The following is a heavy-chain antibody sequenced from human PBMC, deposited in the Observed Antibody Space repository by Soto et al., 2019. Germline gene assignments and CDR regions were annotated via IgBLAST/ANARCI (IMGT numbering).Heavy chain of an antibody. CDR3: ASWYYPPEYYYYGMDV. CDR2: IIPIFGTA. J-gene: IGHJ6*02. CDR1: GGTFSSYA. V-gene: IGHV1-69*01. D-gene: IGHD1-7*01. Sequence: QVQLVQSGAEVKKPGSSVKDSCKASGGTFSSYAISWVRQAPGQGLEWMGGIIPIFGTANYAQKFQGRVTITADESTSTAYMELSSLRSEDMAVYYCASWYYPPEYYYYGMDVWGQGTTVTVSS.